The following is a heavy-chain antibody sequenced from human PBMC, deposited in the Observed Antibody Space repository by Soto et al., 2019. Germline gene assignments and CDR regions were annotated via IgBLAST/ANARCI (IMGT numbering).Heavy chain of an antibody. CDR2: ISGSGGST. CDR1: GFTFSSYA. V-gene: IGHV3-23*01. CDR3: AKSTLRFLEWLTWFDP. D-gene: IGHD3-3*01. J-gene: IGHJ5*02. Sequence: PGGSLRLSCAASGFTFSSYAISWVRQAPGKGLEWVSAISGSGGSTYYTDSVKGRFTISRDNSKNTLYLQMNSLRAEDTAVYYCAKSTLRFLEWLTWFDPWGQGTLVTVSS.